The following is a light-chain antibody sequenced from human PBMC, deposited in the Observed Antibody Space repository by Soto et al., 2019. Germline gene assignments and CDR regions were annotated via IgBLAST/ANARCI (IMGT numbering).Light chain of an antibody. Sequence: DIVITQSPLSLPVTPGEPASISCRSSQSLLHSNGYNYLDWYLQKPGQSPQLLIYLGSNRASGVPNRFSGSGSGTDFTLKISRVEAVDVWVYYCMQGLQTPGTFGGGTKVEIK. CDR1: QSLLHSNGYNY. CDR2: LGS. V-gene: IGKV2-28*01. J-gene: IGKJ4*01. CDR3: MQGLQTPGT.